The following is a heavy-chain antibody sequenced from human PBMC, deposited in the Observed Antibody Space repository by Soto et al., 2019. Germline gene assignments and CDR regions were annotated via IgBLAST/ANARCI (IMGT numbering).Heavy chain of an antibody. CDR3: AREGYYDILTGPLDY. V-gene: IGHV3-23*01. J-gene: IGHJ4*02. CDR1: GFTFSSYA. D-gene: IGHD3-9*01. CDR2: ISGSGGST. Sequence: GGSLRLSCAASGFTFSSYAMSWVRQAPGKGLEWVSAISGSGGSTYYADSVKGRFTISRDNSKNTLYLQMNSLRVEDTAVYYCAREGYYDILTGPLDYWGQGTLLTVSS.